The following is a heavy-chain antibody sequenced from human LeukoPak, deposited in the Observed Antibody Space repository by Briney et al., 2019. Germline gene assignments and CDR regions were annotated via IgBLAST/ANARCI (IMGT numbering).Heavy chain of an antibody. V-gene: IGHV3-23*01. J-gene: IGHJ5*02. CDR1: EFXFSNYA. CDR2: MSGGGGST. Sequence: GGSLRLSCAASEFXFSNYAINWVRQAPGKGLEWVSGMSGGGGSTYYAHSVKGRFTISRDNSKNTLYLQMDSLRAEDTALYYCAKGSGINHYHWIDPWGQGTLVTVSS. CDR3: AKGSGINHYHWIDP. D-gene: IGHD1-14*01.